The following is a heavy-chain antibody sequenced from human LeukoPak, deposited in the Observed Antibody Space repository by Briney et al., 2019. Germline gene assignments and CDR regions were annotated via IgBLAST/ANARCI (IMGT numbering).Heavy chain of an antibody. CDR3: ARGPSGWGSLDS. CDR1: GFTFSSYW. Sequence: GGSLRLSCAASGFTFSSYWMHWVRQAPGKGLVWVSRINSDGSSTNYADSVKGRYTISRDNAKNTLYLQVKSLRAEDTAVYYCARGPSGWGSLDSWGQGTLVTVSS. D-gene: IGHD7-27*01. J-gene: IGHJ4*02. V-gene: IGHV3-74*01. CDR2: INSDGSST.